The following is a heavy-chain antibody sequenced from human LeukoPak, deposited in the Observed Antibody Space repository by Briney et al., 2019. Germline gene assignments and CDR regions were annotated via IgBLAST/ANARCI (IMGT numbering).Heavy chain of an antibody. CDR3: ARGGYSVYFFSGDF. D-gene: IGHD5/OR15-5a*01. V-gene: IGHV3-7*01. CDR1: GFTFSSYS. CDR2: IKKDGAET. Sequence: GGSLRLSCAASGFTFSSYSMNWVRQAPGKGLERVADIKKDGAETYYVDSVKGRFTVSRENAKNSLYLQMNSLRATDTAVYYCARGGYSVYFFSGDFWGQGTLVTVSS. J-gene: IGHJ4*02.